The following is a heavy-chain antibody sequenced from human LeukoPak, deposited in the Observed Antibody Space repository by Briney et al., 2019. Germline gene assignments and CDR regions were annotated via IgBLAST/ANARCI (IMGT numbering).Heavy chain of an antibody. CDR3: ARQEVVGATGGDY. D-gene: IGHD1-26*01. V-gene: IGHV4-39*01. CDR2: IYYSGST. J-gene: IGHJ4*02. Sequence: PSETPSLTCTVSGGSISSSSYYWGWIRQPPGKGLEWIGSIYYSGSTYYNPSLKSRVTISVDTSKNQFSLKLSSVTAADTAVYYCARQEVVGATGGDYWGQGTLVTVSS. CDR1: GGSISSSSYY.